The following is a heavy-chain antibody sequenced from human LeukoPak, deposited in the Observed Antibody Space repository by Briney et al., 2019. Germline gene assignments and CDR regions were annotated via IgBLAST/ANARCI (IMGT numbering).Heavy chain of an antibody. J-gene: IGHJ6*02. D-gene: IGHD6-19*01. CDR1: GYTFTGYY. CDR2: INPNSGGT. V-gene: IGHV1-2*02. CDR3: ATNPDSSGWYSYYYYGMDV. Sequence: GASVKVSCKASGYTFTGYYMHWVRQAPGQGLEWMGWINPNSGGTNYAQKFQGRVTMTRDTSISTAYMELSRLRSDDTAVYYCATNPDSSGWYSYYYYGMDVWGQGTTVTVSS.